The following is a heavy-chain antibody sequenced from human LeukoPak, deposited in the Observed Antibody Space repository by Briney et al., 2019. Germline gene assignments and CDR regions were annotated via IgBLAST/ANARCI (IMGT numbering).Heavy chain of an antibody. CDR1: GYTFTTYG. CDR3: ISERGGGSFHY. Sequence: ASVKVSCKASGYTFTTYGLSWVRQAPGQGLEWMGWISAYNGSTKYAQQFQGRVTMTRDTSASTAYMELRSLRSDDTAIYYCISERGGGSFHYWGQGTLVTVSS. J-gene: IGHJ4*02. V-gene: IGHV1-18*01. CDR2: ISAYNGST. D-gene: IGHD5-12*01.